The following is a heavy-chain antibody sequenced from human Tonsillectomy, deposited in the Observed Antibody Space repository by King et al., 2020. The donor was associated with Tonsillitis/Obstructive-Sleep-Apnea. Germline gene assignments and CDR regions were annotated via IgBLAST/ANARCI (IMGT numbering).Heavy chain of an antibody. CDR1: GFTFSNYG. D-gene: IGHD1-26*01. J-gene: IGHJ4*02. CDR2: ISYDGGFK. Sequence: VQLVESGGGVVQPGRSLRLSCAASGFTFSNYGIHWVRQAPGKGLEWVAVISYDGGFKYYADSVKGRFTISRDNSKNTLYLQMNSLRAEDTAVYYCAKGSGGSYYPGGDYFGNWGQGTLVTVSS. CDR3: AKGSGGSYYPGGDYFGN. V-gene: IGHV3-30*18.